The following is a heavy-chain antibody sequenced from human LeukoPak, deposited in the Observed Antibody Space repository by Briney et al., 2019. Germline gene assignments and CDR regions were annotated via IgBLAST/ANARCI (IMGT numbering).Heavy chain of an antibody. J-gene: IGHJ3*02. CDR3: GGEYGDGFDI. Sequence: SQTLSLTCAISGHRLSSNTVAWLWPRHSPSRGLEGLGRTYYRATQFKDYAVSVKSRIIINSDTSKNQESLQVNTVTPDDTAVYYCGGEYGDGFDIWGQGTMVIVSS. CDR1: GHRLSSNTVA. V-gene: IGHV6-1*01. CDR2: TYYRATQFK. D-gene: IGHD2-8*01.